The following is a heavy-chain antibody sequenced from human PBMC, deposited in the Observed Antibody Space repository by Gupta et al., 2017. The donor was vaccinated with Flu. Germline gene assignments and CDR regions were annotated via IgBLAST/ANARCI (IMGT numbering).Heavy chain of an antibody. CDR3: AKEFFRLRLGELSSNPIDY. CDR2: ISYDGSIK. V-gene: IGHV3-30*18. CDR1: SIYE. J-gene: IGHJ4*02. Sequence: SIYEMHWVRQAPGKGPEWVALISYDGSIKSYADSGKGRFTISRDNSNNTVFLQMTSLRAEDTAMYYCAKEFFRLRLGELSSNPIDYWGQGTLVTASS. D-gene: IGHD3-16*02.